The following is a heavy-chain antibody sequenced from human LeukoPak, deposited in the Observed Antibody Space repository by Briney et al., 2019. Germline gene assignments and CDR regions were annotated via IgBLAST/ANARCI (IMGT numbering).Heavy chain of an antibody. CDR2: IYYSGST. CDR3: AKTAASYCTNGLWPTEQDY. J-gene: IGHJ4*02. CDR1: GGSISSGGYY. V-gene: IGHV4-31*03. Sequence: SQTLSLTCTVSGGSISSGGYYWSWIRQHPGKGLEWIGYIYYSGSTYYNPSLKSRVTISVDTSKNQFSLKLSSVTAADTAVYLCAKTAASYCTNGLWPTEQDYWGQGTLVTVSS. D-gene: IGHD2-8*01.